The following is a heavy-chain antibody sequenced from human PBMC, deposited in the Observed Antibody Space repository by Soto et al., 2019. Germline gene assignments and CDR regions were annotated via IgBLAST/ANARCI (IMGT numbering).Heavy chain of an antibody. V-gene: IGHV3-23*01. J-gene: IGHJ5*02. D-gene: IGHD2-15*01. Sequence: GSLRLSCAASGFAFSSYAMTWVRQVPGKGPEWVSTIGGSGGRTSYRDSVKGRFTIFRDNSRNTLYLQMNSLRAEDTAVYYCIRDRYDGYGGSLRGYWFDPWGQG. CDR3: IRDRYDGYGGSLRGYWFDP. CDR1: GFAFSSYA. CDR2: IGGSGGRT.